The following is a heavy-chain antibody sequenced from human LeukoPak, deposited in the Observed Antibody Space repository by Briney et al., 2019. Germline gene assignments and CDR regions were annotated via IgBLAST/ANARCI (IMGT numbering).Heavy chain of an antibody. V-gene: IGHV3-48*03. J-gene: IGHJ4*02. CDR1: GFTFSSYE. CDR3: ARDPALDY. CDR2: ISSSGSTI. Sequence: GGPLNLSCPAPGFTFSSYERNWSRKPPGKGLEWVSYISSSGSTIYYADSVKGRFTISRDNAKNSLYLQMNSLRAEDTAVYYCARDPALDYWGQGTLVTVSS.